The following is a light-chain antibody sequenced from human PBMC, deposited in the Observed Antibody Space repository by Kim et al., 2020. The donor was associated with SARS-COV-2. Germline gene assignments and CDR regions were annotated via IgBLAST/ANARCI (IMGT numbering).Light chain of an antibody. V-gene: IGKV1-5*03. Sequence: DILMTQSPSTLSASIRDRVTITCRASQSISSWLAWYQQKPGRAPKLLIYKASNLESGVPSRFSGSGSGTEFTLTISSLQPDDFATYYCQHYNSSPWTFGQGTKVEI. CDR3: QHYNSSPWT. J-gene: IGKJ1*01. CDR2: KAS. CDR1: QSISSW.